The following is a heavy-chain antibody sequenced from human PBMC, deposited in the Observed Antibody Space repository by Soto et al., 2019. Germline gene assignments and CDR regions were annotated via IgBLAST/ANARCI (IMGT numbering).Heavy chain of an antibody. D-gene: IGHD3-3*01. V-gene: IGHV1-18*01. J-gene: IGHJ5*02. CDR2: ISAYNGNT. CDR3: ARVFWSGGYNWFDP. Sequence: GASVKVSCKASGYTFTSYGISWVRQAPGQGLEWMGWISAYNGNTNYAQKLQGRVTMTTDTSTSTAYMELRSLRSDGTAVYYCARVFWSGGYNWFDPWGQGTLVTVSS. CDR1: GYTFTSYG.